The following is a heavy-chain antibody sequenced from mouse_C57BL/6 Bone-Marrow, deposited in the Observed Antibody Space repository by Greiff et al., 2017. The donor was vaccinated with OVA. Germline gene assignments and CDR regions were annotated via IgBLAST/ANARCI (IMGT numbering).Heavy chain of an antibody. V-gene: IGHV14-4*01. J-gene: IGHJ2*01. Sequence: EVQLQQSGAELVRPGASVKLSCTASGFNIKDDYMHWVKQRPEQGLEWIGWIDPENGDTEYASKFQGKATITADTASNTAYLQLSSLTSEDTAVYYCTTWGTTVVAPNYFDYWGQGTTLTVSS. D-gene: IGHD1-1*01. CDR2: IDPENGDT. CDR3: TTWGTTVVAPNYFDY. CDR1: GFNIKDDY.